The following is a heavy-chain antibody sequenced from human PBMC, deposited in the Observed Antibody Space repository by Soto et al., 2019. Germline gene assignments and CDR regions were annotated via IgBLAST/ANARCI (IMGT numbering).Heavy chain of an antibody. D-gene: IGHD2-15*01. CDR2: ISAYNGNT. Sequence: QVPLVQSGAEVKKPGASVKVSCKASGYTFTSYGISWVRQAPGQGLEWMGWISAYNGNTNYAQKLQGRVTMTTDTSTSTAYMELRSLRSDDTAVYYCARDCEVGDSCYYYYYGMDVWGQGTTVTVSS. J-gene: IGHJ6*02. CDR1: GYTFTSYG. CDR3: ARDCEVGDSCYYYYYGMDV. V-gene: IGHV1-18*01.